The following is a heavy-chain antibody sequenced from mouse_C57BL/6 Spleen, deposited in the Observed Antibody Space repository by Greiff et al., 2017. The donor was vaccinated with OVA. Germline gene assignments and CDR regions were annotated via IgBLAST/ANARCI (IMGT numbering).Heavy chain of an antibody. CDR2: IYPRDGST. D-gene: IGHD2-1*01. CDR1: GYTFTSYD. CDR3: ASYGNSAWFAY. V-gene: IGHV1-85*01. J-gene: IGHJ3*01. Sequence: QVQLQQSGPELVKPGASVKLSCKASGYTFTSYDINWVKQRPGQGLEWIGWIYPRDGSTKYYEKFKGKATLTVDTSSSTAYMELHSLTSEDSAVYFCASYGNSAWFAYWGQGTLVTVSA.